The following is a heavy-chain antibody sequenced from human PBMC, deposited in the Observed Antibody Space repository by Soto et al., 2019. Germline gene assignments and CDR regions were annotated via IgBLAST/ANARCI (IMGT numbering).Heavy chain of an antibody. CDR1: GGSISSYY. CDR3: VRSGSHPGGWFDP. J-gene: IGHJ5*02. Sequence: SETLSLTCTVSGGSISSYYWSWIRQPPGKGLEWIGYIYYSGSTNYNPSLKSRVTISVDTSKNQFSLKLSSVTAADTAVYYCVRSGSHPGGWFDPWGQGTLVTV. D-gene: IGHD3-10*01. V-gene: IGHV4-59*01. CDR2: IYYSGST.